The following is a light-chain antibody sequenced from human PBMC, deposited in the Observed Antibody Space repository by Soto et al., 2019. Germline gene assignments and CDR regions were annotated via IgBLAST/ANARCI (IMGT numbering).Light chain of an antibody. Sequence: EIVMTQSPATLSVSPGERATLSCRASQSVGSNLAWYQQKPGQAPRLLIYGASTRATGIPARFSGSASGTEFTLIISSLQSEDFALYSCQQYNNWYTFGQGTKLEIK. CDR1: QSVGSN. V-gene: IGKV3-15*01. CDR3: QQYNNWYT. J-gene: IGKJ2*01. CDR2: GAS.